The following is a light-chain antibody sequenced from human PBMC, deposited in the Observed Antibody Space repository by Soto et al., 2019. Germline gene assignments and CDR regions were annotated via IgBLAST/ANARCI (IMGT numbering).Light chain of an antibody. V-gene: IGKV3-15*01. CDR1: HSVNSH. CDR3: QQYNKWPRT. Sequence: MMMTQSPATLSVSPGERVTLSCRTSHSVNSHVAWYQQKPGQAPKLLLYGASTRATGIPVRFSGSGSGTEFTLTISGLQSEDFATYYCQQYNKWPRTFGQGTKVDI. CDR2: GAS. J-gene: IGKJ1*01.